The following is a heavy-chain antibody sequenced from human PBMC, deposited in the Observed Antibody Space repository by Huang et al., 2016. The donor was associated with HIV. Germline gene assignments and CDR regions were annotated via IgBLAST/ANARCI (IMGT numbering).Heavy chain of an antibody. CDR2: IKPGAST. D-gene: IGHD3-3*01. Sequence: QVRLEQWGQGLLKPSETLSLTCAVYGASFNTYYWSWVRQSPAKGLEWIGEIKPGASTNYNPVLKSGGTMTVDTCKNQCYRKCRAMTAADAAIYYCARMPTPSYYDTWSLSPVEEDFFYYNLDVWGQGTPVSVSS. V-gene: IGHV4-34*02. J-gene: IGHJ6*02. CDR1: GASFNTYY. CDR3: ARMPTPSYYDTWSLSPVEEDFFYYNLDV.